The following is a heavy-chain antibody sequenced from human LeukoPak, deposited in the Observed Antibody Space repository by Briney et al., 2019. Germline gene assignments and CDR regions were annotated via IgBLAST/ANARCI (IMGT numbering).Heavy chain of an antibody. D-gene: IGHD2-8*01. CDR3: AREGLVLMVYVVFDY. V-gene: IGHV1-18*01. CDR1: GYTFTSYG. J-gene: IGHJ4*02. CDR2: ISAYNGNT. Sequence: ASVKVSCKASGYTFTSYGISWVRQAPGQGLEWIGWISAYNGNTNYAQQLQARVTMTTARSTSTAYMELRSLRSDDTAVYYCAREGLVLMVYVVFDYWGQGTLVTASS.